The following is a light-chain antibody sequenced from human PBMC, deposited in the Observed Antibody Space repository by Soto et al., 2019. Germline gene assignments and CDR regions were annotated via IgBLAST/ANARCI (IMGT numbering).Light chain of an antibody. CDR3: CSYVGTSTGV. J-gene: IGLJ3*02. CDR2: EVT. V-gene: IGLV2-23*02. CDR1: SSDVGTYNL. Sequence: QSALTQPASMSGSPGQSVTISCTGTSSDVGTYNLVSWYQQHPGEVPKLIIYEVTKRPSGVSTRFSASKSGNTASLTISGLRAEDEAEYHCCSYVGTSTGVFGGGTKLTVL.